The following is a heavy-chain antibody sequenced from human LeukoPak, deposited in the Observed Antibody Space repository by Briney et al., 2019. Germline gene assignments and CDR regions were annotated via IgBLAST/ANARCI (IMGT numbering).Heavy chain of an antibody. J-gene: IGHJ5*02. D-gene: IGHD3-10*01. CDR1: GGSISSGGYS. V-gene: IGHV4-30-2*03. CDR2: IYHTGST. CDR3: ARHRGLGAFDP. Sequence: SETLSLTCAVSGGSISSGGYSWSWIRQPPGKGLEWIGYIYHTGSTSYNPSLKSRVTISVDTSKNQFSLRLSSVTAADTAVYYCARHRGLGAFDPWGQGTLVTVSS.